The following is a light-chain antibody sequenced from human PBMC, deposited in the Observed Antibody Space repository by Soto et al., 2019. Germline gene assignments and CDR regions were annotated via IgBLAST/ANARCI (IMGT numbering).Light chain of an antibody. CDR2: GAS. Sequence: EIVLTQSPATLSLSPGERSTLCCRSSQSVSSSYLAWYQQKPGQAPRLLIYGASTRATGIPARFSGSGSGTDFTLTISSLEPEDFAVYYCQQRSNWSITFGQGTRLENK. CDR3: QQRSNWSIT. CDR1: QSVSSSY. J-gene: IGKJ5*01. V-gene: IGKV3D-20*02.